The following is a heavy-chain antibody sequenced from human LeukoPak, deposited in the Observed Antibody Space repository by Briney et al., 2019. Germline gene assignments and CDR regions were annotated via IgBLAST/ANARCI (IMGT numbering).Heavy chain of an antibody. D-gene: IGHD6-13*01. CDR1: GFTFSSYW. CDR2: INHNGNVN. V-gene: IGHV3-7*03. CDR3: ARDGAYSASNI. Sequence: GGSLRLSCAASGFTFSSYWMNWARQAPGKGLEWVASINHNGNVNYYVDSVKGRFTISRDNVKNSLYLQMNSLRVEDTAVYYCARDGAYSASNIWGQGTMVAVSS. J-gene: IGHJ3*02.